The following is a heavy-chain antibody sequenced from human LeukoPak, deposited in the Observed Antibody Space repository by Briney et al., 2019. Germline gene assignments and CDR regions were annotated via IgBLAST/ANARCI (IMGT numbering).Heavy chain of an antibody. V-gene: IGHV1-69*02. D-gene: IGHD2-2*01. CDR2: IIPIYGIA. CDR3: ASEYQLLNYYYYGMDV. Sequence: SVTVSCKASGGTFSSYTISWVRQAPGQGLEGLERIIPIYGIANYAHNSQGRVTITTAKSTSTAYMDLSSLSSEGTAVYYCASEYQLLNYYYYGMDVWGQGTRVTVSS. J-gene: IGHJ6*02. CDR1: GGTFSSYT.